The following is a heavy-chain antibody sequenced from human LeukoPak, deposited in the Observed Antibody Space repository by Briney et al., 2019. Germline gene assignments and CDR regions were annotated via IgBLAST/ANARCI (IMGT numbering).Heavy chain of an antibody. D-gene: IGHD5-18*01. V-gene: IGHV4-34*01. CDR3: ARVGYSYGYGGDY. Sequence: SETLSLTCAVYGGSFRGYYWSWIRQPPGKGLEWIGEINHSGSTNYNPSLKSRVTISVDTSKNQFSLKLSSVTAADTAVYYCARVGYSYGYGGDYWGQGTLVTVSS. CDR1: GGSFRGYY. CDR2: INHSGST. J-gene: IGHJ4*02.